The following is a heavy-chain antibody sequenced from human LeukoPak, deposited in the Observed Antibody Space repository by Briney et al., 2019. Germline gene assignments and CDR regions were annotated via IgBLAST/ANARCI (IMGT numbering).Heavy chain of an antibody. CDR2: IRSKANSYAT. CDR3: ITSPHGSGSYFDY. Sequence: GGSLRLSCAASGFTFSGSAMHWVRQASGKGLEWVGRIRSKANSYATAYAASVKGRFTISRDDSKNTAYLQMNSLKTEDTAVYYCITSPHGSGSYFDYWGQGTLVTVSS. J-gene: IGHJ4*02. D-gene: IGHD3-10*01. CDR1: GFTFSGSA. V-gene: IGHV3-73*01.